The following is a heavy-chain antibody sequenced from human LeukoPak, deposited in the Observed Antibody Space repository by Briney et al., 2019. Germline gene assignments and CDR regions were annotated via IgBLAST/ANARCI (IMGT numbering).Heavy chain of an antibody. D-gene: IGHD2-2*02. J-gene: IGHJ3*02. Sequence: GGSLRLSCAASAFTFSSYSMNWVRQAPGKGLEWVSSISSSSSYIYYADSVKGRFTISRDNAKNSLYLQMNSLRAEDTAVYYCARDRISAAITGDAFDIRGQGTMVTVSS. CDR1: AFTFSSYS. CDR2: ISSSSSYI. CDR3: ARDRISAAITGDAFDI. V-gene: IGHV3-21*04.